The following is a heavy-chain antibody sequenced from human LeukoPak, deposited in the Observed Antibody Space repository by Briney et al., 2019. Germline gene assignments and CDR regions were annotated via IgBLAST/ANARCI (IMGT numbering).Heavy chain of an antibody. CDR2: INHSGST. V-gene: IGHV4-34*01. J-gene: IGHJ3*02. D-gene: IGHD3-22*01. Sequence: SETLSLTCAVYGGSFSGYYWSWIRQPPGKGLEWIGEINHSGSTNYNPSLKSRVTISVDTSKNQFSLKLSSVTAADTAVYYCARVGDYYDSSGYYSFFDAFDIWGQGTMVTVSS. CDR1: GGSFSGYY. CDR3: ARVGDYYDSSGYYSFFDAFDI.